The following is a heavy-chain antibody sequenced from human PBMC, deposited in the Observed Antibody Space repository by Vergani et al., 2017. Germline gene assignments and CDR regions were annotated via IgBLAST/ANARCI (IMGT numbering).Heavy chain of an antibody. J-gene: IGHJ4*02. D-gene: IGHD6-13*01. CDR2: IYYSGST. CDR1: GGSISSYY. Sequence: QVQLQESGPGLVKPSETLSLTCTVSGGSISSYYWSWIRHPPGKGLEWIGYIYYSGSTNYNPSLKSRVTISVDTSKNQFSLKLSSVTAAGTAVYYCARGGKQLVXFDYWGQGTLVTVSS. CDR3: ARGGKQLVXFDY. V-gene: IGHV4-59*01.